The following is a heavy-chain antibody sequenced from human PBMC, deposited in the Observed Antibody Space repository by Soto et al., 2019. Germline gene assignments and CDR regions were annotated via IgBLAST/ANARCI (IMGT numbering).Heavy chain of an antibody. V-gene: IGHV3-30*18. CDR3: AKVLGSWYVDGMDV. CDR1: GFTFSSYG. Sequence: QVQLVESGGGVVQPGRSLRLSCAASGFTFSSYGMHWVRQAPGKGLEWVAVISYDGSNKYYADTVKGRFTISRDNSKNTLYLQMNSLRAEDTAVYYCAKVLGSWYVDGMDVWGQGTTVTVSS. CDR2: ISYDGSNK. J-gene: IGHJ6*02. D-gene: IGHD6-13*01.